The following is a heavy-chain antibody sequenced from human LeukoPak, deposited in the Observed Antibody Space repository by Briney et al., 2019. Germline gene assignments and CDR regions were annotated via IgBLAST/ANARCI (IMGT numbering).Heavy chain of an antibody. Sequence: SETLSLTCAVSGGSISSGGYSWSWIRQPPGKGLEWIGYIYHSGSTYYNPSLKSRVTISVDRSKNQFSLKLSSVTAADTAVYYCARDVVGANNAFDIWGQGTMVTVSS. D-gene: IGHD1-26*01. CDR2: IYHSGST. J-gene: IGHJ3*02. CDR3: ARDVVGANNAFDI. V-gene: IGHV4-30-2*01. CDR1: GGSISSGGYS.